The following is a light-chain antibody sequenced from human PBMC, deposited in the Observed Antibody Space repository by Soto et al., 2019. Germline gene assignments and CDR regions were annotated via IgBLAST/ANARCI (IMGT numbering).Light chain of an antibody. CDR3: SSFTTSYFYV. V-gene: IGLV2-14*01. CDR1: GSDIGAYNY. CDR2: GVT. Sequence: QSVLTQPASVSGSPGQSITISCTGSGSDIGAYNYVSWYQQHPGKAPKLLIHGVTRRPSGVSSRFSASKSAYTASLTISGLQAEDEATYFCSSFTTSYFYVFGPGDQGHRP. J-gene: IGLJ1*01.